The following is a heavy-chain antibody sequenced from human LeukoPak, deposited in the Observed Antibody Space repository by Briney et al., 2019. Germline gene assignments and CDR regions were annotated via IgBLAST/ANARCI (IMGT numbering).Heavy chain of an antibody. CDR3: ARVVGLTGYGSSWYSGYYYYMDV. CDR2: IIPIFSTT. Sequence: SVKVSCKASGGTFSSYAISWVRQAPGQGLEWMGGIIPIFSTTNYAQKFQDRVTITADKSTSTAYMELSSLRSEDTAVYYCARVVGLTGYGSSWYSGYYYYMDVWGKGTTVTVSS. D-gene: IGHD6-13*01. CDR1: GGTFSSYA. V-gene: IGHV1-69*06. J-gene: IGHJ6*03.